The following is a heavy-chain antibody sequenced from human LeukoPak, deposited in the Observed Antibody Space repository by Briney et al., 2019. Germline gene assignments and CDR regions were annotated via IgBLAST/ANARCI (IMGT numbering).Heavy chain of an antibody. V-gene: IGHV3-33*01. D-gene: IGHD4-17*01. CDR1: GXTFSSYG. CDR3: ARGDGDYVGYYYYGMDV. Sequence: TGGSLRLSCAASGXTFSSYGMHWVRQAPGKGLEWVAVIWYDGSNKYYADSVKGRFTISRDNSKNTPYLQMNSLRAEDTAVYYCARGDGDYVGYYYYGMDVWGQGTTVTVSS. J-gene: IGHJ6*02. CDR2: IWYDGSNK.